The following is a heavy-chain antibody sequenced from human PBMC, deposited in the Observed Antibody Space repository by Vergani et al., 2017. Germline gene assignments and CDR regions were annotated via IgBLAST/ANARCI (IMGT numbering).Heavy chain of an antibody. CDR2: IYYSGST. D-gene: IGHD2-2*01. Sequence: QVQLQESGPGLVKPSQTLSLTCTVSGGSISSGGYYWSWIRQHPGKGLEWIGYIYYSGSTYYNPSLKSRVTISVDTSKNQFSLKLSSVTAADPAVYYCARGDCSSTSCYYWWDFDLWGRGTLVTVSS. J-gene: IGHJ2*01. CDR3: ARGDCSSTSCYYWWDFDL. CDR1: GGSISSGGYY. V-gene: IGHV4-31*03.